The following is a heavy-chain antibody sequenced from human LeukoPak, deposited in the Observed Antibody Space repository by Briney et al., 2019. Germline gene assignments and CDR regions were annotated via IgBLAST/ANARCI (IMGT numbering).Heavy chain of an antibody. CDR2: IYHSGST. V-gene: IGHV4-38-2*01. D-gene: IGHD6-6*01. CDR3: ARRGYSSSSIYYYYYMDV. J-gene: IGHJ6*03. Sequence: SGTLSLTCAVSGYPISSGYYWGWIRQPPGKGLEWIGSIYHSGSTYYNPSLKSRVTISVDTSKNQFSLKLSSVTAADTAVYYCARRGYSSSSIYYYYYMDVWGKGTTVTVSS. CDR1: GYPISSGYY.